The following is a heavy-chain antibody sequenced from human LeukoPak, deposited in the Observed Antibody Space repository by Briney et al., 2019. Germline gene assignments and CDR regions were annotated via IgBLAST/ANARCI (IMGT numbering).Heavy chain of an antibody. Sequence: ASVKVSCKASGYTFTSYDINWVRQATGQGLEWMGWMNPNSGNTGYAQKFQGRVTMTGNTSISTAYMELSSLRSEDTAVYYCARGRPTRRTGTTRGYYYGMDVWGQGTTVTVSS. CDR2: MNPNSGNT. D-gene: IGHD1-7*01. CDR3: ARGRPTRRTGTTRGYYYGMDV. CDR1: GYTFTSYD. V-gene: IGHV1-8*01. J-gene: IGHJ6*02.